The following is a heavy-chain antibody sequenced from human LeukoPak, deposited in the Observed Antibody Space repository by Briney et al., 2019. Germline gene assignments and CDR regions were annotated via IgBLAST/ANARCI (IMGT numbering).Heavy chain of an antibody. CDR1: GFTFSSYE. CDR2: ISSSGSTI. Sequence: PGGSLRLSCAASGFTFSSYEMNWVRQAPGKGLEWVSYISSSGSTIYYADSVKGRFTISRDNAKNSLYLQMNSLRAEDTAVYYCARELRYGGNSSRGQGTLVTVSS. J-gene: IGHJ4*02. V-gene: IGHV3-48*03. CDR3: ARELRYGGNSS. D-gene: IGHD4-23*01.